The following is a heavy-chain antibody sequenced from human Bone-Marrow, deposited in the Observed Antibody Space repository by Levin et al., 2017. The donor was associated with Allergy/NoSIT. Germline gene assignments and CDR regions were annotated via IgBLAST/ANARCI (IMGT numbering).Heavy chain of an antibody. J-gene: IGHJ6*02. V-gene: IGHV4-34*01. D-gene: IGHD3-10*01. CDR1: GGSFSGNY. CDR2: INHSGRT. CDR3: VRAPVRGVIKPYYGMSV. Sequence: PSETLSLTCAVSGGSFSGNYWNWIRQPPGKGLEWIGEINHSGRTNYNPSLKSRVTISINTSENQFSLRLSSVTAADTAVYYCVRAPVRGVIKPYYGMSVWGQGTTVTVSS.